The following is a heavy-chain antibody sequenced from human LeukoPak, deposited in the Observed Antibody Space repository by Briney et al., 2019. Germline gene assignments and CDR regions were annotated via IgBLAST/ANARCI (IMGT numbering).Heavy chain of an antibody. J-gene: IGHJ3*02. Sequence: GGSLRLSCAASGFTFSSYSMNWVRQAPGKGLEWVSGISWNSGSIGYADSVKGRFTISRDNAKNSLYLQMNSLRAEDMALYYCAKDIAVAGMSEAFDIWGQGTMVTVSS. D-gene: IGHD6-19*01. V-gene: IGHV3-9*03. CDR3: AKDIAVAGMSEAFDI. CDR2: ISWNSGSI. CDR1: GFTFSSYS.